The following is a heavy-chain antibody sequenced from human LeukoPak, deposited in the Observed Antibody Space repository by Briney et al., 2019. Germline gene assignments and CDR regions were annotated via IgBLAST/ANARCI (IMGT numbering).Heavy chain of an antibody. CDR2: IYYNGSP. CDR1: GCSVTSDY. D-gene: IGHD3-22*01. Sequence: SETLSLTCTVSGCSVTSDYWSWIRQPPGKGLEWIGYIYYNGSPKYNPSLNSRVTISVDTSKNQFSLKLSSVTAADTAVYYCEKKDLYYYDREGWAWNAFDIWGQGTMVTVSS. J-gene: IGHJ3*02. V-gene: IGHV4-59*02. CDR3: EKKDLYYYDREGWAWNAFDI.